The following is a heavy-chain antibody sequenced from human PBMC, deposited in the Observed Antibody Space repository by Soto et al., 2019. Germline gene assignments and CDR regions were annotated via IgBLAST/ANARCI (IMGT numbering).Heavy chain of an antibody. J-gene: IGHJ4*01. CDR2: ISAYNGNT. CDR1: DYTCTGDG. CDR3: ARIGVSSGHESPDFDS. V-gene: IGHV1-18*01. D-gene: IGHD3-16*01. Sequence: ASVKVSSKASDYTCTGDGIGWVRHAPGQGLEWMGWISAYNGNTNYAQKLQGRVTMTTDTATSTAYMELRSLRSDDTAVYYCARIGVSSGHESPDFDSCG.